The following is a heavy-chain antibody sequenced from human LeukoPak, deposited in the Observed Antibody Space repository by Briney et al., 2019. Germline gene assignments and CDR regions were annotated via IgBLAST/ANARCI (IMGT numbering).Heavy chain of an antibody. V-gene: IGHV3-23*01. Sequence: GGSLRLSCAASGFTFTNYAMTWVRQAPGKGLEWDSTISGSGGTTYYADSVKGRFTISRDKSKNAVYLQMISLRAEDTGVYYCARTLGFYYYGMDVWGQGTTVTVSS. CDR2: ISGSGGTT. D-gene: IGHD1-7*01. CDR3: ARTLGFYYYGMDV. J-gene: IGHJ6*02. CDR1: GFTFTNYA.